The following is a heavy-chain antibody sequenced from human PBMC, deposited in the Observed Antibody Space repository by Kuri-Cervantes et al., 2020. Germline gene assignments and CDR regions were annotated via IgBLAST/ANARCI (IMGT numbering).Heavy chain of an antibody. J-gene: IGHJ5*01. V-gene: IGHV4-39*07. Sequence: GSLRLSCTVSGGSISSSSYYWGWIRQPPGKGLEWIVSIHYSGTTYYNPSLKSRATISADTSKNQFSLKLTSVTAADTAVYYCTRDHGDYEIDSWGQGTLVTVSS. CDR3: TRDHGDYEIDS. CDR2: IHYSGTT. CDR1: GGSISSSSYY. D-gene: IGHD4-17*01.